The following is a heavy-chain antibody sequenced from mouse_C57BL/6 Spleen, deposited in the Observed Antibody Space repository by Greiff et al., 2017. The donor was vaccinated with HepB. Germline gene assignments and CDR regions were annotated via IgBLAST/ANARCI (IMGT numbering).Heavy chain of an antibody. CDR1: GYTFTSYG. Sequence: QVQLKESGAELARPGASVKLSCKASGYTFTSYGISWVKQRTGQGLEWIGEIYPRSGNTYYNEKFKGKATLTADKSSSTAYMELRSLTSEDSAVYFCARSDYYGSSFYAMDYWGQGTSVTVSS. CDR2: IYPRSGNT. J-gene: IGHJ4*01. V-gene: IGHV1-81*01. D-gene: IGHD1-1*01. CDR3: ARSDYYGSSFYAMDY.